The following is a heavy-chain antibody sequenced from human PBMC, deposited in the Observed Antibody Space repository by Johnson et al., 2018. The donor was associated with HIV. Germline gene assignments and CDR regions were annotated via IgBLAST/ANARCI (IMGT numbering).Heavy chain of an antibody. V-gene: IGHV3-53*01. D-gene: IGHD6-13*01. CDR2: IYSGGST. CDR3: ARMVDSSSWTPDAFDI. Sequence: VRLVESGGGVVRPGGSLRLSCAASGFTVSSNYMSWVRQAPGKGLEWVSVIYSGGSTYYAASVKGRFTISRDNSKNPLYLQMNSLRAEDTAVYYCARMVDSSSWTPDAFDIWGQGTMVTVSS. CDR1: GFTVSSNY. J-gene: IGHJ3*02.